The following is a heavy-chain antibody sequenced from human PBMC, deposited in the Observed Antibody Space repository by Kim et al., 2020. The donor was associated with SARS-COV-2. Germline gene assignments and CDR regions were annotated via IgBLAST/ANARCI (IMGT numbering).Heavy chain of an antibody. D-gene: IGHD3-22*01. CDR3: VKDPYYYDSSGYYDWFDP. V-gene: IGHV3-64D*06. CDR1: GFTFSSYA. J-gene: IGHJ5*02. Sequence: GGSLRLSCSASGFTFSSYAMHWVRQDPGKGLEYVSAISSNGGSTYYADSVKGRFTISRDNSKNTLYLQMSSLRAEDTAVYYCVKDPYYYDSSGYYDWFDPWGQGTLVTVSS. CDR2: ISSNGGST.